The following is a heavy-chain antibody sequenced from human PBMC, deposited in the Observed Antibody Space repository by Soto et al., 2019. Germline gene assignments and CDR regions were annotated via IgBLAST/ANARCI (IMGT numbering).Heavy chain of an antibody. Sequence: GASVKVSCKASGYTFTSYAMHWVRQAPGQRLEWMGWINAGNGNTKYSQKLQGRVTITRDTSASTAYMELSSLRSEDTAVYYCARDTKAQYYYGSGIFSGYYYYFDYWGQGTLVTVSS. D-gene: IGHD3-10*01. V-gene: IGHV1-3*01. CDR2: INAGNGNT. CDR3: ARDTKAQYYYGSGIFSGYYYYFDY. CDR1: GYTFTSYA. J-gene: IGHJ4*02.